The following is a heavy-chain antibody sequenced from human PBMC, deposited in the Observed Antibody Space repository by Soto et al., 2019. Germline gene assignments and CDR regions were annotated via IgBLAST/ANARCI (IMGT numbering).Heavy chain of an antibody. CDR3: ARDKGVVPAAISDNWFDP. CDR2: ISAYNGNT. Sequence: QVQLVQSGAEVKKPGASVKVSCKASGYTFTSYGISWVRQAPGQGREGMGWISAYNGNTNYAQKLQGRVTMTTDTSTSTAYMELRSLRSDDTAVYYCARDKGVVPAAISDNWFDPWGQGTLVTVSS. D-gene: IGHD2-2*01. CDR1: GYTFTSYG. J-gene: IGHJ5*02. V-gene: IGHV1-18*01.